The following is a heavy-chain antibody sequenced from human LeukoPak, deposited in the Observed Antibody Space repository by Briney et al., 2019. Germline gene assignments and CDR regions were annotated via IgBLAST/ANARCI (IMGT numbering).Heavy chain of an antibody. CDR3: ARGRDLFGVVITYWFDP. J-gene: IGHJ5*02. CDR1: GGSISSSSYY. Sequence: PSETLSLTCTVSGGSISSSSYYWGWIRQPPGKGLEWIGSIYYSGSTYYNPSLKSRVTISVDTSKNQFSLKLSSVTAADTAVYYCARGRDLFGVVITYWFDPWGQGTLVTVSS. CDR2: IYYSGST. V-gene: IGHV4-39*07. D-gene: IGHD3-3*01.